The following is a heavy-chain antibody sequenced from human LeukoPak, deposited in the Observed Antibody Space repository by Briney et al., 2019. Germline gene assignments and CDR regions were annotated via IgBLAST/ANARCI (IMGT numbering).Heavy chain of an antibody. J-gene: IGHJ6*02. Sequence: PGRSLRLSCTASGFTFGDYAMSWVRQAPGKGLEWVGFIRSKAYGGTTEYAASVKGRFTISRDDSKSIAYLQMNSLKTEDTAVYYCTRMNYYYGMYVWGQGTTVTVSS. CDR2: IRSKAYGGTT. V-gene: IGHV3-49*04. CDR1: GFTFGDYA. CDR3: TRMNYYYGMYV.